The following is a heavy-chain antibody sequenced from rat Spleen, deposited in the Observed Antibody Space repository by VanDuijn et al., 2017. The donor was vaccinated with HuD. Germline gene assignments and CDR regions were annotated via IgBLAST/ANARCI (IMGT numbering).Heavy chain of an antibody. CDR2: IRYDGGST. CDR1: GFTFSDYG. J-gene: IGHJ3*01. Sequence: EVQLAESGGDLVQPGWSLKLSCAASGFTFSDYGMAWVLQAPTKGLEWVASIRYDGGSTYYRDSVKGRFTIARDNAKSTLYLQMESLRSEDTATYYCAKDLDYSGDNWFGYWGQGTLVTVSS. CDR3: AKDLDYSGDNWFGY. D-gene: IGHD1-1*01. V-gene: IGHV5-20*01.